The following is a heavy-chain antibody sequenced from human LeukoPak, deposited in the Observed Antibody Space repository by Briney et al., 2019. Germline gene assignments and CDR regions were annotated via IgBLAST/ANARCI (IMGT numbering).Heavy chain of an antibody. CDR2: IYYSGST. CDR3: ARHPYYDFWSGYPHYFDY. D-gene: IGHD3-3*01. V-gene: IGHV4-39*01. J-gene: IGHJ4*02. CDR1: GGSISSSSYY. Sequence: SETLSLTCTVSGGSISSSSYYWGWIRQPPGTGLEWIGSIYYSGSTYYNPSLKSRVTISVDTSKNQFSLKLSSVTAADTAVYYCARHPYYDFWSGYPHYFDYWGQGTLVTVSS.